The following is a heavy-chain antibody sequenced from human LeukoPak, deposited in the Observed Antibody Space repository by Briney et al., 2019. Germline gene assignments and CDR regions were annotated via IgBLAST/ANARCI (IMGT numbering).Heavy chain of an antibody. CDR2: ISSSGSYT. CDR3: AKVDSAY. CDR1: GFTFSSYS. D-gene: IGHD3-9*01. Sequence: GGSLRLSCAASGFTFSSYSMNWVRQAPGKGLEWVSSISSSGSYTYYADSVKGRFTISRDNSKNTLYLQMNSLRAEDTAVYYCAKVDSAYWGQGTLVTVSS. J-gene: IGHJ4*02. V-gene: IGHV3-21*01.